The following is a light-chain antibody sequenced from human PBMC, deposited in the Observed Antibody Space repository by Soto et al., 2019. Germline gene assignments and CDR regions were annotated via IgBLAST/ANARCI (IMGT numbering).Light chain of an antibody. CDR2: GAS. Sequence: EFVLTQSPGALSLSPGERATLSCRASQSVGSTHLAWYQQRPAQAPRLLIYGASSRATGVPDRFSGSGSGTDFTLTISRLEPEDFAVYYCQQYGSSGTFGQGTKVDIK. CDR3: QQYGSSGT. V-gene: IGKV3-20*01. J-gene: IGKJ1*01. CDR1: QSVGSTH.